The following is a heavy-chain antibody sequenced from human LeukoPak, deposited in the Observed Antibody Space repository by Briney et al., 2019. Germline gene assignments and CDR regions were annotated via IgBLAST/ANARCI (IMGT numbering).Heavy chain of an antibody. CDR2: INHSGST. V-gene: IGHV4-34*01. D-gene: IGHD3-16*02. Sequence: KPSETLSLTCAVYGGSFSGYYWSWIRQPPGKGLEWIGEINHSGSTNYNPSLKSRVTISVDTSKNQFSLKLSSVTAADTAVYYCARGPFNYVWGSYRSYYFDYWGQGTLVTVSS. J-gene: IGHJ4*02. CDR1: GGSFSGYY. CDR3: ARGPFNYVWGSYRSYYFDY.